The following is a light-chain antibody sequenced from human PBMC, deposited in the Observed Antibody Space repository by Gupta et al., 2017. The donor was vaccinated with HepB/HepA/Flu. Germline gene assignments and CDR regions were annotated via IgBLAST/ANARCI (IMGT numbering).Light chain of an antibody. CDR3: QQYNNYPLT. V-gene: IGKV1-16*01. CDR2: AAS. CDR1: QDINNH. J-gene: IGKJ1*01. Sequence: DTQLTQSPSSVSASVGDRVIITCRASQDINNHLAWFQQKPGEAPKSLIYAASSLKSGVPSRFNGSACGTEFTLTISSLQTEDFGTYYRQQYNNYPLTFGQGTQVEIK.